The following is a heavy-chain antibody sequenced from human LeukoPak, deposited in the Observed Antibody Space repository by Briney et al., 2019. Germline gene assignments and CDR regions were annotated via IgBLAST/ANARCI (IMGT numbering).Heavy chain of an antibody. D-gene: IGHD6-19*01. V-gene: IGHV1-2*02. CDR1: GYTFTGYY. CDR2: INPNSGGT. Sequence: ASVKGSCTAAGYTFTGYYMPWVRQAPGQGLEWMGWINPNSGGTNYAQKFQGRVTMTRDTSISTAYMELSRLRSDDTAVYYCATIAVTGTNFQHWGQGPPVTVSS. J-gene: IGHJ1*01. CDR3: ATIAVTGTNFQH.